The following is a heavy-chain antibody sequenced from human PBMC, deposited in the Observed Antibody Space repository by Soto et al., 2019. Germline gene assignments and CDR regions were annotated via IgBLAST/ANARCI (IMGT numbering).Heavy chain of an antibody. V-gene: IGHV1-18*01. CDR2: ISDYNGNT. J-gene: IGHJ6*02. D-gene: IGHD3-10*01. CDR3: AREGYYSGSGTYSPPRYYGMDA. CDR1: GYTFTNYG. Sequence: QVQLVQSGAEVKKPGASVKVSCKASGYTFTNYGITWVRQAPGQGLEWMGWISDYNGNTFYGKKFQGRVTMTTDTSTXTXXXGXKSLRSDDTAVYYCAREGYYSGSGTYSPPRYYGMDAWGQGTTVTVSS.